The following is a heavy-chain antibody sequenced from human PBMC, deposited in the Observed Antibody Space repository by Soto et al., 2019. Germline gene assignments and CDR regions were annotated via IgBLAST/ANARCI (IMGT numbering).Heavy chain of an antibody. CDR1: GYTFTGYY. J-gene: IGHJ6*02. CDR3: ARGKYYSNYYYYGMDV. D-gene: IGHD4-4*01. V-gene: IGHV1-2*02. CDR2: INPNSGGT. Sequence: VASVKVSCKASGYTFTGYYMHWVRQAPGQGLEWMGWINPNSGGTNYAQKFQGRVTMTRDTSISTAYMELSRLRSDDTAVYYCARGKYYSNYYYYGMDVWGQGTTVTVSS.